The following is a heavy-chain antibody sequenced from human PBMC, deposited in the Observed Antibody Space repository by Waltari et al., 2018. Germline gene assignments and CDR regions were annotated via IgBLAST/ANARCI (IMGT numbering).Heavy chain of an antibody. CDR3: ARVRTKPGRRYDY. Sequence: VQLVQSGAEVRKPVASVRVSCQASGYTLTSYDINWVRQAPGQGLEWVAWMNPKNGNTGLAQKFQGRLTMTSDTSTNTAYMDLSSLTSADTAMYYCARVRTKPGRRYDYWGQGTLVTVTS. J-gene: IGHJ4*02. CDR2: MNPKNGNT. D-gene: IGHD1-26*01. CDR1: GYTLTSYD. V-gene: IGHV1-8*01.